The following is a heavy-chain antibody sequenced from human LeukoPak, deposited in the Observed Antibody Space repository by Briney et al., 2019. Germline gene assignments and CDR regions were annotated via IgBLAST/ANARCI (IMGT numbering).Heavy chain of an antibody. V-gene: IGHV4-39*01. Sequence: SETLSLTCTVSGGSISSRSYYWGWIRQPPGKGLEWIGSIYYSGSTYYNPSLKSRVTISVDTSKNQFSLKLSSVTAADTAVYYCARHPTVTHPYPFDYWGQGTLVTVSS. CDR1: GGSISSRSYY. J-gene: IGHJ4*02. CDR3: ARHPTVTHPYPFDY. D-gene: IGHD4-11*01. CDR2: IYYSGST.